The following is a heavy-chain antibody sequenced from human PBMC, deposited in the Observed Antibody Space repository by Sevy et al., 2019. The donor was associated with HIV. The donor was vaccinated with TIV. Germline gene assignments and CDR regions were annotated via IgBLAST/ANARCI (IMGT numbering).Heavy chain of an antibody. Sequence: SLRLSCVASGFTVSTNYMSWVRQAPGKGLEWVSVIYSGGNTYYADSVKGRFAISRDISKNTLYLQMNSLRAEDTAVYYCARDSPYYYDSSGYSNPYGYYAMDVWGQGTTVTVSS. J-gene: IGHJ6*02. CDR1: GFTVSTNY. D-gene: IGHD3-22*01. V-gene: IGHV3-53*01. CDR3: ARDSPYYYDSSGYSNPYGYYAMDV. CDR2: IYSGGNT.